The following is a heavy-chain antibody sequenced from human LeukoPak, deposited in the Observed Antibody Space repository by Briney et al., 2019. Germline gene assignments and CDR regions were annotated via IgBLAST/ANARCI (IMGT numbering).Heavy chain of an antibody. Sequence: PGGSLKLSCDASGFIFNDYWMHWVRQAPGKGLVWVSRINSDESSIGYADSVKGRFTISRDNAKNTLYLQMNSLRAEDTAVYYCAKAYYGSGSPLDWFDFWGQGTLVTVSS. CDR2: INSDESSI. CDR3: AKAYYGSGSPLDWFDF. V-gene: IGHV3-74*01. CDR1: GFIFNDYW. J-gene: IGHJ5*01. D-gene: IGHD3-10*01.